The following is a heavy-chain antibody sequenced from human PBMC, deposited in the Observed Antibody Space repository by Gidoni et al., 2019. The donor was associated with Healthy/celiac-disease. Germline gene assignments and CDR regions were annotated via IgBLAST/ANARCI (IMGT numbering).Heavy chain of an antibody. Sequence: QVQLVESGGGVVQPGRSLRLSCAASGFTFSSYGMHWVRQAPGKGLEWVAVISYDGSNKYYADSVKGRFTISRDNPKNTLYLQMNSLRAEDTAVYYCAKDTAMAGADYWGQGTLVTVSS. V-gene: IGHV3-30*18. J-gene: IGHJ4*02. CDR3: AKDTAMAGADY. D-gene: IGHD5-18*01. CDR2: ISYDGSNK. CDR1: GFTFSSYG.